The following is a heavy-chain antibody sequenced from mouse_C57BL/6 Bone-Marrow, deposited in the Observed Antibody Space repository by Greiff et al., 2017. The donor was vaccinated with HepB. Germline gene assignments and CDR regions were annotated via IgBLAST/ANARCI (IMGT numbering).Heavy chain of an antibody. D-gene: IGHD1-1*01. V-gene: IGHV1-82*01. CDR2: IYPGDGDT. CDR1: GYAFSSSW. CDR3: AREDGSSLKGFAY. J-gene: IGHJ3*01. Sequence: QVQLKESGPELVKPGASVKISCKASGYAFSSSWMNWVKQRPGKGLEWIGRIYPGDGDTNYNGKFKGKATLTADKSSSTAYMQLSSLTSEDSAVYFCAREDGSSLKGFAYWGQGTLVTVSA.